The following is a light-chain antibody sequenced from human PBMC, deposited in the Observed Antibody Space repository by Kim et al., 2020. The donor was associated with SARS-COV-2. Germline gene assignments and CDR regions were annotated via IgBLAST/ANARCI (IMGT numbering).Light chain of an antibody. J-gene: IGLJ2*01. CDR2: EDD. CDR1: SGSIDDNY. Sequence: TVTISCTRSSGSIDDNYVQWYQQRPGGVPTTVIHEDDQRPSGVSDRFSGSIANSSNSASLTISGLRTEDEADYYCQSYNRDNVLFGGGTQLTVL. CDR3: QSYNRDNVL. V-gene: IGLV6-57*03.